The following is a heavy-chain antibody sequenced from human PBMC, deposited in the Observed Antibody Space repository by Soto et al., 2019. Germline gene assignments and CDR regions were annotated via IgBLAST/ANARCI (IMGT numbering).Heavy chain of an antibody. Sequence: HVQLVESGGGVVQPGRSLRLSCAASGFTFSSYAMHWVRQAPGKGLEWVAVISYDGSNKYYADSVKGRFTISRDNSKNTLYLQMNSLRAEDTAVYYCARGVWIVGATLLGYWGQGTLVTVSS. J-gene: IGHJ4*02. CDR2: ISYDGSNK. CDR3: ARGVWIVGATLLGY. CDR1: GFTFSSYA. D-gene: IGHD1-26*01. V-gene: IGHV3-30-3*01.